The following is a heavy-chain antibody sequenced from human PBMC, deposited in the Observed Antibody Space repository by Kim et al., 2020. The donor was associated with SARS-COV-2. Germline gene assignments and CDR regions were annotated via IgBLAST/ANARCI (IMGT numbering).Heavy chain of an antibody. Sequence: GSPTDYADSVNGRFTISRDSAKRSVSLQMNSLTPEDTAVYYCVREPSTWGQGTLVTVSS. J-gene: IGHJ5*02. V-gene: IGHV3-11*01. CDR2: GSPT. CDR3: VREPST.